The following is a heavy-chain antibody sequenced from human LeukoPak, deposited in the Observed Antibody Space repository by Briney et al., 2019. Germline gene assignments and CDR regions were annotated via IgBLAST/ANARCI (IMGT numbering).Heavy chain of an antibody. Sequence: SETLSLTCTVSGGSISSYYWSWIRQPPGKGLEWIGYIYYSGSTNYNPSLKSRVTISVDTSKNQFSLKLSSVTAADTAVYYCARDPHFWGQGTLVTVS. CDR3: ARDPHF. CDR2: IYYSGST. V-gene: IGHV4-59*12. J-gene: IGHJ4*02. CDR1: GGSISSYY.